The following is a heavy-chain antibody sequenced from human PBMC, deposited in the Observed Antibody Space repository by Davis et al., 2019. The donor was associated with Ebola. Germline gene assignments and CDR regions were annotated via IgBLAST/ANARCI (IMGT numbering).Heavy chain of an antibody. J-gene: IGHJ6*02. D-gene: IGHD1-1*01. CDR3: ARNGETHYYYYYGMDV. Sequence: PGGSLRLSCAASGFTFSSYSMNWVRQAPGKGLEWVSSISSSSSYIYYADSVKGRFTISRDNAKNSLYLQMNSLRAEDTAVYYCARNGETHYYYYYGMDVWGQGTTVTVSS. CDR1: GFTFSSYS. CDR2: ISSSSSYI. V-gene: IGHV3-21*01.